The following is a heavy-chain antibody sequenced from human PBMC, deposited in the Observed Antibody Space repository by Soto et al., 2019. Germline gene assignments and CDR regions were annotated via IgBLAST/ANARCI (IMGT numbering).Heavy chain of an antibody. V-gene: IGHV1-69*13. CDR2: IIPIFGTA. J-gene: IGHJ5*02. D-gene: IGHD3-10*01. Sequence: ASVKVSCKASGGTFSSYAISWVRQAPGQGLEWMGGIIPIFGTANYAQKFQGRVTITADESTGTAYMELSSLRSEDTAVYYCARDLGKDGSLSPWGQGTLVTVSS. CDR1: GGTFSSYA. CDR3: ARDLGKDGSLSP.